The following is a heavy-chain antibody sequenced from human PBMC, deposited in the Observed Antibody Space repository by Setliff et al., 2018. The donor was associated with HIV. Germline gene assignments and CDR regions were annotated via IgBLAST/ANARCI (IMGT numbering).Heavy chain of an antibody. D-gene: IGHD3-22*01. CDR3: ARENSGYRAFDY. CDR1: GYGFTVHW. CDR2: ISTSEGSG. Sequence: ASVKVSCKTSGYGFTVHWLHWVRQVPGQGFEYMGWISTSEGSGKYEEKFQGRVIMTRDTSISTAYMELTGLTSDDTAFYYCARENSGYRAFDYWGQATLGTVAS. J-gene: IGHJ4*02. V-gene: IGHV1-2*02.